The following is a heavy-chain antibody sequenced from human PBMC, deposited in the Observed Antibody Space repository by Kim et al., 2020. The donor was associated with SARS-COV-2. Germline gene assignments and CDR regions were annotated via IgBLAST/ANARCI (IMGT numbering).Heavy chain of an antibody. CDR2: IYYSGST. J-gene: IGHJ2*01. CDR3: ERSGGITSFGEIIGGHWYFDP. CDR1: GGSISSYY. Sequence: SETLSLTCTVSGGSISSYYWSWIRQPPGKGLEWIGYIYYSGSTNYNPSLKSRVTISVDTSKNQFSLKLSSVTAADTAVYYCERSGGITSFGEIIGGHWYFDPWARGTLAPVSS. D-gene: IGHD3-3*01. V-gene: IGHV4-59*01.